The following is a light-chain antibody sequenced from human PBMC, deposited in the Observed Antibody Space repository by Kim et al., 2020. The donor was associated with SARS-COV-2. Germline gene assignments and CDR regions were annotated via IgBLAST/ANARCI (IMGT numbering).Light chain of an antibody. CDR2: AAS. J-gene: IGKJ1*01. Sequence: GDRVTITCRASQDITNSLAWYQQKPGKVPTVLIYAASTLHSGVPSRFSGSGSGTEFTLTISSLQTEDVATYYCQKYNSAPWTFGPGTKVDIK. V-gene: IGKV1-27*01. CDR1: QDITNS. CDR3: QKYNSAPWT.